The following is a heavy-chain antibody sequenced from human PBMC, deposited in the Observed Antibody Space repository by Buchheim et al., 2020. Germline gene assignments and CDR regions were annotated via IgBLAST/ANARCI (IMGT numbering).Heavy chain of an antibody. CDR2: MNNDGTIT. CDR3: AGGGYTGMAH. CDR1: GFSISNDW. J-gene: IGHJ4*02. Sequence: EVQLVESGGDLVQPGGSLRLSCVASGFSISNDWMHWVRQAPGKGLEWVSHMNNDGTITNYAGSVRGRFTVSRDRAKNTPFLQMNSLRAEDTAVYYCAGGGYTGMAHWGRGTL. D-gene: IGHD3-16*02. V-gene: IGHV3-74*01.